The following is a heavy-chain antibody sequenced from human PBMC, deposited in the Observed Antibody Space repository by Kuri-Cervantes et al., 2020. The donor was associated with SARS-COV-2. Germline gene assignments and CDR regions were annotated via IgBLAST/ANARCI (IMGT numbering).Heavy chain of an antibody. V-gene: IGHV4-39*02. CDR2: IYYSGST. J-gene: IGHJ4*02. D-gene: IGHD6-6*01. CDR1: GGSISSSSYY. Sequence: SETLSLTCTVSGGSISSSSYYWGWIRQPPGKGLEWIGSIYYSGSTYYNPSLKSRVTISVDTSKNQFSLKLSSVTAADTAVYYCAREESSSTQDYWGQGTLVTVSS. CDR3: AREESSSTQDY.